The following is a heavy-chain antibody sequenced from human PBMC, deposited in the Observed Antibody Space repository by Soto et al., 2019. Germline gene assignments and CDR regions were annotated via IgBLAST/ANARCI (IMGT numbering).Heavy chain of an antibody. CDR2: LNSDGSSK. J-gene: IGHJ6*02. CDR1: GLTFYSYW. Sequence: GGSMRLSCAASGLTFYSYWMHWVRQAPGKGLVWVSRLNSDGSSKYYGDSMKGRFTISRDNAENTVYLQMNSLRDEDTAVYFCARGPKNYYAMDVWGQGTTVTVS. CDR3: ARGPKNYYAMDV. V-gene: IGHV3-74*01.